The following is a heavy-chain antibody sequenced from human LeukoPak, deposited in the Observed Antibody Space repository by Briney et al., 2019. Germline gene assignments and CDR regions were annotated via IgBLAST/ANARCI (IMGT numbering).Heavy chain of an antibody. V-gene: IGHV1-8*01. CDR3: ATRTIFGVGAFDF. CDR2: MNPNSGNT. CDR1: GYTFTSYD. D-gene: IGHD3-3*01. J-gene: IGHJ3*01. Sequence: ASVKVSCKASGYTFTSYDINWVRQATGQGLEWMGWMNPNSGNTGYAQKFQGRVTMTRNTSISTAYMELSSLRSEDTAVYYCATRTIFGVGAFDFWGQGTMVTVSS.